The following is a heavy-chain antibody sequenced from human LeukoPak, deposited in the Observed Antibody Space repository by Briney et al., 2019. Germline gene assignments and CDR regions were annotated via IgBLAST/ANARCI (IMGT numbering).Heavy chain of an antibody. V-gene: IGHV1-2*02. Sequence: ASVKVSCKASGYSFTDYYMHWVRQAPGQGLEWMGWINPNSGGTNYAQKFQGRVTMTRDTSISTAYMELSRLRSDDTAVYYCARGVRVVPAAITDYWGQGTLVTVSS. CDR3: ARGVRVVPAAITDY. D-gene: IGHD2-2*02. CDR1: GYSFTDYY. CDR2: INPNSGGT. J-gene: IGHJ4*02.